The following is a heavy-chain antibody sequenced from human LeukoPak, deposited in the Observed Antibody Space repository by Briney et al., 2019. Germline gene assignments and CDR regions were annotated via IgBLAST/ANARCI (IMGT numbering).Heavy chain of an antibody. CDR2: IYSGGST. CDR1: GFTVSSNY. V-gene: IGHV3-53*01. D-gene: IGHD3-10*01. J-gene: IGHJ4*02. CDR3: ATWFGELLSDYFDY. Sequence: GGSLRLSCAASGFTVSSNYMSWVRQAPGKGLEWVSVIYSGGSTYYADSVKGRFTISRDNSKNTLYLQMNSLRAEDTVVYYCATWFGELLSDYFDYWGQGTLVTVSS.